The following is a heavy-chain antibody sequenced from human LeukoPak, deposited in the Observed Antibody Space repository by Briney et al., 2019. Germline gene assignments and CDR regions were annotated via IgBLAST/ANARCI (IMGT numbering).Heavy chain of an antibody. Sequence: GGSLRLSCETSGFTFTTYGMHWVRQAPGKGLEWVSSISDSGGSTHYADSVRGRFTISRDNSKNTLYLQMNNLRADDTALYYCAKEAASFDPWGQGTLVTVSS. V-gene: IGHV3-23*01. D-gene: IGHD6-25*01. CDR2: ISDSGGST. J-gene: IGHJ5*02. CDR1: GFTFTTYG. CDR3: AKEAASFDP.